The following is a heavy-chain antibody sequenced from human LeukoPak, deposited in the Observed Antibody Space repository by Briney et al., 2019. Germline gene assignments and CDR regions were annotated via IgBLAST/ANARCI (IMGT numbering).Heavy chain of an antibody. J-gene: IGHJ4*02. CDR3: ARGDYYGSGTYYKKTVDY. CDR2: ISAYNGNT. D-gene: IGHD3-10*01. Sequence: ASVNVSCKASGYTFTSYGINWVRQAPGQGLEWMGWISAYNGNTNYAQKLQGRVTMTTDTSTSTAYMELRSLRSDDTAVYYCARGDYYGSGTYYKKTVDYWGQGTLVTVSS. CDR1: GYTFTSYG. V-gene: IGHV1-18*01.